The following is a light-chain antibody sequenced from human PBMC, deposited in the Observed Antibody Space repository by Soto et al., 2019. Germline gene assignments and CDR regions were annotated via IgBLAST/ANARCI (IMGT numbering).Light chain of an antibody. V-gene: IGLV3-1*01. Sequence: SYELTQPPSVSVSPGQTASITCSGDKLGDKYACWYQQKPGQSPVLVIYQHSKRPSGIPERFSGSNSGNTATLTISGTQAMDEADYYCQAWDSSTRVVFGGGTKLTVL. CDR1: KLGDKY. CDR2: QHS. J-gene: IGLJ2*01. CDR3: QAWDSSTRVV.